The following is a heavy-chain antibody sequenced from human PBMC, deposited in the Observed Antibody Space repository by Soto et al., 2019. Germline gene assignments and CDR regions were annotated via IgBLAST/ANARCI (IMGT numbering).Heavy chain of an antibody. J-gene: IGHJ4*02. Sequence: SETLSLTCTVSGGSISSSSYYWGWIRQPPGKGLEWIGSIYYSGSTYYNPSLKSRVTISVDTSKNQFSLKLSSVTAADTAVYYCARSHYIVVVTDIFDYWGQGTLVTVYS. V-gene: IGHV4-39*01. CDR3: ARSHYIVVVTDIFDY. CDR1: GGSISSSSYY. CDR2: IYYSGST. D-gene: IGHD2-21*02.